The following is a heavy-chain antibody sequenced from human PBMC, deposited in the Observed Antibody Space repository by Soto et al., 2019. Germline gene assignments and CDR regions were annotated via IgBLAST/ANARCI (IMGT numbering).Heavy chain of an antibody. D-gene: IGHD2-21*02. CDR3: ARELYSCGGDCPYYMDY. CDR1: GYPFTDYF. V-gene: IGHV1-46*01. Sequence: ASVKVSCKTSGYPFTDYFIHWVRQAPGQGLEWIGIISLYHHSTSYAQKFQGRLTVTADTSTTTVYMDLSSLTSEDSAVYWCARELYSCGGDCPYYMDYWGQGTLVTVSS. J-gene: IGHJ4*02. CDR2: ISLYHHST.